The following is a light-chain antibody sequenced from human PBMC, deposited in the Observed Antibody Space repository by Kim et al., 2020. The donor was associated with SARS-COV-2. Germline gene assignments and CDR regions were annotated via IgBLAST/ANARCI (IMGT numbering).Light chain of an antibody. Sequence: SVGDRVSITCRASQSISTSLAWYQQKPGKAPDLLVRDASTLEDGVPSRFSGSGSGTQFTLTITNLQPDDYATYYCHQYNDYSALTFGGGTRVDIK. J-gene: IGKJ4*01. CDR3: HQYNDYSALT. CDR1: QSISTS. CDR2: DAS. V-gene: IGKV1-5*01.